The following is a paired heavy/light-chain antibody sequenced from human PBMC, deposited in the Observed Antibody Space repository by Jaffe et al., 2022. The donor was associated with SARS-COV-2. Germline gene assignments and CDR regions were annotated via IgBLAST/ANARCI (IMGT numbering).Heavy chain of an antibody. CDR2: IDGPGTGI. CDR1: GFSFSDYY. Sequence: QVQLVESGGGLVKPGGSLRLSCAASGFSFSDYYMSWIRQAPGKGLEWVSYIDGPGTGIYYAASARGRFTISRDNAKNSLYLQIHSLRVDDSAVYYCARTLTGRRLVDYWGQGTLVTVSS. V-gene: IGHV3-11*01. D-gene: IGHD3-9*01. CDR3: ARTLTGRRLVDY. J-gene: IGHJ4*02.
Light chain of an antibody. J-gene: IGLJ2*01. CDR2: VND. Sequence: SVLTQPPSASGTPGQRVTISCSGSSSNIGSNTVNWYQQVPGTAPKLLISVNDQRPSGVPDRFSGSRSGTSASLAISGLQSEDEADYYCATWDDSLDGPIFGGGTKLTVL. CDR3: ATWDDSLDGPI. CDR1: SSNIGSNT. V-gene: IGLV1-44*01.